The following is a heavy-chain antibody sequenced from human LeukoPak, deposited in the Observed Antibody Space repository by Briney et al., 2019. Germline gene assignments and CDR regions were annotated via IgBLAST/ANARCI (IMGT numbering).Heavy chain of an antibody. D-gene: IGHD3-22*01. Sequence: PGGSLRLSCGASGFTFRSYSMNWVRQAPGKGLEWVSYISTSTIYHADSVKGRLTISRDNAKNSPYLQMNSLRAEDTAVYYCAKGGSDYYDSSGYYYFDYWGQGTLVTVSS. V-gene: IGHV3-21*05. CDR2: ISTSTI. CDR3: AKGGSDYYDSSGYYYFDY. J-gene: IGHJ4*02. CDR1: GFTFRSYS.